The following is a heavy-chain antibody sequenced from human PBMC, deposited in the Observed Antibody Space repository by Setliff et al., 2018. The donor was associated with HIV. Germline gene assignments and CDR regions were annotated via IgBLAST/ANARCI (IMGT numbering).Heavy chain of an antibody. J-gene: IGHJ4*02. D-gene: IGHD2-15*01. CDR2: IKQDGTEN. Sequence: AGGSLRLSCAASGFTISHHWMTWVRQAPGKGLEWVANIKQDGTENYYVDSVKGRFTISRDNAKNSLYLQMNSLRAEDTAVYYCARDISLGILYTTPDYWGQGTLVTVSS. CDR1: GFTISHHW. V-gene: IGHV3-7*03. CDR3: ARDISLGILYTTPDY.